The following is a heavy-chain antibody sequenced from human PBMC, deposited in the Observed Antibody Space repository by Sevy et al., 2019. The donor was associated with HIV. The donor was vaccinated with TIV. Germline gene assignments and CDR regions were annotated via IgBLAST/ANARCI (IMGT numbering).Heavy chain of an antibody. CDR2: IGGSAGST. J-gene: IGHJ4*02. D-gene: IGHD3-22*01. CDR3: AKGRYYDSSGYFPFDY. CDR1: GFTFSSYA. V-gene: IGHV3-23*01. Sequence: GGSLRLSCAASGFTFSSYAMSWVRQAPGRGLEWVSAIGGSAGSTFYADSVKGRFTISRDNSKNTQFLQMNSLRADDTAVYFCAKGRYYDSSGYFPFDYWGQGTLVTVSS.